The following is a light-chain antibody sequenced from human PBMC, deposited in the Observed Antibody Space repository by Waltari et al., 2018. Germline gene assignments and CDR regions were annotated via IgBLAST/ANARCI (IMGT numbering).Light chain of an antibody. CDR2: DVN. Sequence: QSALTQPASVSGSPGQSITISCTGSSSDVGGDDSVSWYEDHPGKAPKVIIYDVNKRPSGVSDRFSGSKSGNTASLTISGLQAEDEANFYCSSQSTKNGVIFGGGTKVTVL. J-gene: IGLJ2*01. CDR1: SSDVGGDDS. CDR3: SSQSTKNGVI. V-gene: IGLV2-14*01.